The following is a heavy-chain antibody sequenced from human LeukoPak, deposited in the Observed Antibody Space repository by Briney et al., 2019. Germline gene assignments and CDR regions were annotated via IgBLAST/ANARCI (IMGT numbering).Heavy chain of an antibody. CDR2: INPHSGGT. D-gene: IGHD3-9*01. J-gene: IGHJ2*01. CDR1: GYTFTGYY. V-gene: IGHV1-2*02. Sequence: ASVRVSCKASGYTFTGYYIHWMRQAPGQGLEWMGWINPHSGGTNYAQSFQGRVTMTRDTSISTVYMELRTPRSDDTAVYFCARGLLTGRNWYFDLWGRGTLVTASS. CDR3: ARGLLTGRNWYFDL.